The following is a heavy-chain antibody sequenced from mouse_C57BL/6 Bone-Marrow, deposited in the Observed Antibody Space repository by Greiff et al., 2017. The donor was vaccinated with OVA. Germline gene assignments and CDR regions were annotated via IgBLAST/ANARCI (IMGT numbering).Heavy chain of an antibody. V-gene: IGHV1-26*01. J-gene: IGHJ1*03. CDR1: GYTFTDYY. CDR2: INPNNGGT. Sequence: VQLQQSGPELVKPGASVKISCKASGYTFTDYYMNWVQQSHGKSLEWIGDINPNNGGTSYNQKFKGKATLTVDKSSSTAYMELRSLTSEDSAVYYCASRGYRYFDVWGTGTTVTVSS. CDR3: ASRGYRYFDV.